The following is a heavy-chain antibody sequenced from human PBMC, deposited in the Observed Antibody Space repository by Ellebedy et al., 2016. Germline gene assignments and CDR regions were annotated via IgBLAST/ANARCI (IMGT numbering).Heavy chain of an antibody. D-gene: IGHD3-10*01. V-gene: IGHV3-69-1*01. CDR1: GFSLSDYS. Sequence: GESLKISXAASGFSLSDYSMTWVRLAPGKGLEGVAYISSTSTPYYTDSVKGRFTISRDNAKNSLYLQMDSLRAEDTAVYYCARDLVTMALRFYYFGMDVWGQGTTVTVSS. CDR2: ISSTSTP. CDR3: ARDLVTMALRFYYFGMDV. J-gene: IGHJ6*02.